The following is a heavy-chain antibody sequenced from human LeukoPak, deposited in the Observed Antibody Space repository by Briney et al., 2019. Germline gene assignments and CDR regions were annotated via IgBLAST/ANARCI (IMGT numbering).Heavy chain of an antibody. CDR1: GFAFSSYA. D-gene: IGHD3-10*01. CDR2: ISNDGNNK. CDR3: ARDPVSIGSRMNSDY. Sequence: SGGSLRLSCAASGFAFSSYAMHWVRQAPGKGLEWVAVISNDGNNKYHADSVKGRFTISRDNSKKSLCLQMNSLRAEDTALYYCARDPVSIGSRMNSDYWGQGTLVTVSS. V-gene: IGHV3-30-3*01. J-gene: IGHJ4*02.